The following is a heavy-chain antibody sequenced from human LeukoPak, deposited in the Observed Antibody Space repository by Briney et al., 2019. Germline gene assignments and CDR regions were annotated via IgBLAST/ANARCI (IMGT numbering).Heavy chain of an antibody. CDR2: ISYDGSKK. Sequence: GGSLRLSCAASGFTFSNFGMHWVRQAPGKGLEWVAVISYDGSKKYYADSVKGRFTISRDNSKNTLFLQMNSLRAEDTAVYYCANTGFAAIWFGEFKSFDYWGQGTLVTVSS. V-gene: IGHV3-30*18. CDR3: ANTGFAAIWFGEFKSFDY. CDR1: GFTFSNFG. D-gene: IGHD3-10*01. J-gene: IGHJ4*02.